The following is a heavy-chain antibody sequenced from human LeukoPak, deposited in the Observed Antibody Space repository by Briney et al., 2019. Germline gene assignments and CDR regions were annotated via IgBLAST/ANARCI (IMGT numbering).Heavy chain of an antibody. CDR3: ARGNSASYFSGIWFDP. Sequence: ASVKVSCKASGYTFTRYDINWVRQAPGQGLEWMGWMNPDSGNSDYTHKFRGRVSMTRDTSISTAYMELSSLTSDDTAIYYCARGNSASYFSGIWFDPWGQGTLVTVSS. V-gene: IGHV1-8*01. CDR2: MNPDSGNS. D-gene: IGHD3-10*01. J-gene: IGHJ5*02. CDR1: GYTFTRYD.